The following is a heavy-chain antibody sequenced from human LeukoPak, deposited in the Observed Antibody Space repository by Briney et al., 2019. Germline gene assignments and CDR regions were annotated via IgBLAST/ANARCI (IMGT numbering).Heavy chain of an antibody. J-gene: IGHJ6*02. CDR3: ARELQQPYYYYYGMDV. Sequence: RSGGSLRLSCAASGFTFSSYSMNWVRQAPGKGLEWVSSISSSSSYIYYADSVKGRFTISRDNAKNSLYLQMNSLRAEDTAVYYCARELQQPYYYYYGMDVWGQGTTVTVSS. V-gene: IGHV3-21*01. CDR2: ISSSSSYI. D-gene: IGHD6-13*01. CDR1: GFTFSSYS.